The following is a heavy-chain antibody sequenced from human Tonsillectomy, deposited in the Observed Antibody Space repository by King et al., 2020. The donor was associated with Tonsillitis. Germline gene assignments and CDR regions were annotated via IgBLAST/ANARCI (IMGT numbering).Heavy chain of an antibody. J-gene: IGHJ4*02. CDR3: AKGPYSSGWYYFDY. CDR2: ISWDGGST. D-gene: IGHD6-19*01. Sequence: VQLVESGGVAVQPGGSLRLSCAASGFTFDDHTMHWVRQAPGKGLEWVSLISWDGGSTYYADSVKGRFTISRDNSKNSLYLQMNSLRTEDTALYYCAKGPYSSGWYYFDYWGQGTLVTVSS. CDR1: GFTFDDHT. V-gene: IGHV3-43*01.